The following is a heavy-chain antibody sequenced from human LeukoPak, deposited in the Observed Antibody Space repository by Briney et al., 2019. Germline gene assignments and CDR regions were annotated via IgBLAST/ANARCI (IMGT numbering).Heavy chain of an antibody. CDR2: IYYSGST. D-gene: IGHD3-10*01. Sequence: SETLSLTCTVSGDSISSYYCSWIRQPPGKGLEWIGYIYYSGSTNYNPSLKSRVTISVDTSKNQFSLKLTSVTAADTAVYYCVRDGGPIEYWGQGILVTVSS. V-gene: IGHV4-59*01. CDR1: GDSISSYY. J-gene: IGHJ4*02. CDR3: VRDGGPIEY.